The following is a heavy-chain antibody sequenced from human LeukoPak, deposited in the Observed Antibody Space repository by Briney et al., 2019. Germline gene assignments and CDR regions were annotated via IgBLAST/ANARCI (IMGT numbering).Heavy chain of an antibody. CDR1: GFTFSSYA. D-gene: IGHD3-10*01. V-gene: IGHV3-23*01. CDR2: ISGSGGST. Sequence: PGGSLRLSCAASGFTFSSYAMSWVRRAPGKGLEWVSAISGSGGSTYYADSVKGRFTISRDNSKNTLYLQMNSLRAEDTAVYYCAKVRALLWFGDLGYWGQGTLVTVSS. J-gene: IGHJ4*02. CDR3: AKVRALLWFGDLGY.